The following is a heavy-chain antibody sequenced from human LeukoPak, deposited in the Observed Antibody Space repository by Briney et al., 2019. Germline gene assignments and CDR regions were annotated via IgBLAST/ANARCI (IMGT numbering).Heavy chain of an antibody. CDR2: ISYSGST. D-gene: IGHD3-16*02. CDR1: GGSVSSSSYY. CDR3: ARDNHFSSYVYVWGIYRLFDY. J-gene: IGHJ4*02. Sequence: SETLSLTCTVSGGSVSSSSYYWGWIRQPPGKGLESIGIISYSGSTFYNPSLKSRVTISVDTSKNQFSLKFSSVTAADTAVYYCARDNHFSSYVYVWGIYRLFDYGGQGTLVTISS. V-gene: IGHV4-39*07.